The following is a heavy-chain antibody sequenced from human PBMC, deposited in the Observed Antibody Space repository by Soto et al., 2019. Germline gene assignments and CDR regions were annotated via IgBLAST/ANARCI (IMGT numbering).Heavy chain of an antibody. J-gene: IGHJ6*02. Sequence: GASVKVSCKASGYDFTAYDINWVRQASGQGLEWMGWMNPINGATGSARRFQGRVSMTRNTATKTAYLELTSLRSDDTAVYYCGRGPSPRAPARGTPHYYALDVWG. CDR2: MNPINGAT. CDR1: GYDFTAYD. D-gene: IGHD2-15*01. V-gene: IGHV1-8*02. CDR3: GRGPSPRAPARGTPHYYALDV.